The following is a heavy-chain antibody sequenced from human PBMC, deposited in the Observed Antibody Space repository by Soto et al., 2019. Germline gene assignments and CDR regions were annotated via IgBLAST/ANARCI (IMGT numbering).Heavy chain of an antibody. Sequence: QVQLVESGGGVVQPGRSLRLSCAASGFTFSSYGMHWVRQAPGKGLEWVAVISYDGSNKYYADSVKGRFTISRDNSKNTLYLQMNSLRAEDTAVYYCAKVMTYSSGWSYYYYYYGMDVWGQGTTVTVSS. CDR3: AKVMTYSSGWSYYYYYYGMDV. J-gene: IGHJ6*02. CDR2: ISYDGSNK. V-gene: IGHV3-30*18. D-gene: IGHD6-19*01. CDR1: GFTFSSYG.